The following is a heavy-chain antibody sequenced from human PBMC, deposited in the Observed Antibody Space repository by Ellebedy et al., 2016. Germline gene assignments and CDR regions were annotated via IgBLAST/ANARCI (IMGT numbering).Heavy chain of an antibody. CDR3: ARGYGSGSYMYYYYYYGMDV. Sequence: ASVKVSXXASGYTFTSYDINWVRQATGQGLEWMGWMNPNSGNTGYAQKFQGRVTMTRNTSISTAYMELSSLRSEDTAVYYCARGYGSGSYMYYYYYYGMDVWGQGTTVTVSS. V-gene: IGHV1-8*01. D-gene: IGHD3-10*01. CDR1: GYTFTSYD. CDR2: MNPNSGNT. J-gene: IGHJ6*02.